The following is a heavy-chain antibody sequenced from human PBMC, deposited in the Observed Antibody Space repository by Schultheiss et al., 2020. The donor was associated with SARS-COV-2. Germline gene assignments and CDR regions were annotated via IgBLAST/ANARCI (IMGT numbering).Heavy chain of an antibody. CDR2: IYYSGST. D-gene: IGHD3-22*01. V-gene: IGHV4-59*12. CDR1: GGSISSYY. CDR3: ARGRGDSSGYYYDWFDP. J-gene: IGHJ5*02. Sequence: SETLSLTCTVSGGSISSYYWSWIRQPPGKGLEWIGYIYYSGSTYYNPSLKSRVTISVDTSKNQFSLKLSSVTAADTAVYYCARGRGDSSGYYYDWFDPWGQGTLVTVSS.